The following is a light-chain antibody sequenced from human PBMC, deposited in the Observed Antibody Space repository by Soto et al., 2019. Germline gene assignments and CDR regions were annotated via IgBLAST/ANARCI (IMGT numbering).Light chain of an antibody. CDR2: KVF. V-gene: IGKV2-30*01. CDR1: QSLVYSDGNTY. J-gene: IGKJ5*01. CDR3: MQGTHWPFT. Sequence: DVVMTQSPLSLPVTLGQPASISCRSSQSLVYSDGNTYLNWFQQRPGQSPRRLIYKVFNRDSGVPDRFSGSGSGTVFTLKIIRVEAEDVGVYYCMQGTHWPFTFGQGTRLEIK.